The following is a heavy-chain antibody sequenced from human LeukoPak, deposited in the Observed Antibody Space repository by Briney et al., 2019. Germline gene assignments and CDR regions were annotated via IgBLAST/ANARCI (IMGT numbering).Heavy chain of an antibody. CDR2: MNPNGINT. CDR1: GYTFTTYD. V-gene: IGHV1-8*01. Sequence: ASVKVSCKASGYTFTTYDINWVRQAPGQGLEWMGWMNPNGINTGSAQKFQGRITMTMNASITTAYMELSSLRSEDTAVYYCARGRMSFVWGRGTLVTVSS. CDR3: ARGRMSFV. D-gene: IGHD3/OR15-3a*01. J-gene: IGHJ1*01.